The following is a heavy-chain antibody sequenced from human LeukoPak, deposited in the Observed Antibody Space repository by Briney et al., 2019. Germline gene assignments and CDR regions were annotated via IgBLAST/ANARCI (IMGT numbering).Heavy chain of an antibody. CDR3: AKVLGQQLKIGAFDM. V-gene: IGHV3-23*01. Sequence: HPGGSLRLSCAVSGFTFSSYAMSWVRQAPGKGLEWVSSIIVSGSSTYYADSMKGRFTISRDNFKNTLYLQMNSLRAEDTAVYYCAKVLGQQLKIGAFDMWGQGTMVTVSS. CDR2: IIVSGSST. D-gene: IGHD6-13*01. J-gene: IGHJ3*02. CDR1: GFTFSSYA.